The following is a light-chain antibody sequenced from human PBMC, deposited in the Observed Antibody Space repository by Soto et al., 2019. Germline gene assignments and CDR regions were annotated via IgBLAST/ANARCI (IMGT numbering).Light chain of an antibody. V-gene: IGLV2-11*01. CDR3: CSYAAGDSFK. CDR2: DVT. Sequence: QSALTQPRSVSRSPGQSLTISCTGTSSDVGSYNYVSWHQQHPGKAPKLVIYDVTHRPSGVPDRFSASKSGITASLTISGLQAEDEADYYCCSYAAGDSFKFGGGTKVTVL. J-gene: IGLJ2*01. CDR1: SSDVGSYNY.